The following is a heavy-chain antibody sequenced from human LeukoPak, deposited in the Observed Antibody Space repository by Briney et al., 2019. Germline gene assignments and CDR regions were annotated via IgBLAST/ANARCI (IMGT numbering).Heavy chain of an antibody. V-gene: IGHV3-11*01. CDR3: ARANFYGEDY. J-gene: IGHJ4*02. D-gene: IGHD4-17*01. Sequence: PGGSLRLSCAASGFTFSDYYMSWIRQAPGKGLEWVSYMSSSGDTIYYADSVKGRFTISRDNAKNSLYLQMNNLRAEDTAVYYCARANFYGEDYWGQATLVTVSS. CDR2: MSSSGDTI. CDR1: GFTFSDYY.